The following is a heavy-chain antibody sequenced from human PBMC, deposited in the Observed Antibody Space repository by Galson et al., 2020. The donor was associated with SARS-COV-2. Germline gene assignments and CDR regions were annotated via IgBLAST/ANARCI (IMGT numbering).Heavy chain of an antibody. CDR1: GFSLSTSGMC. CDR3: ARIRPPCYYGSGSFDY. J-gene: IGHJ4*02. CDR2: IDWDDDK. D-gene: IGHD3-10*01. V-gene: IGHV2-70*01. Sequence: SGPTLVKPTQTLTLTCTFSGFSLSTSGMCVSWIRQPPGKALEWLALIDWDDDKYYSTSLKTRLTISKDTSKNQVVLTMTNMDPVDTATYYLARIRPPCYYGSGSFDYWGQGTLVTVSS.